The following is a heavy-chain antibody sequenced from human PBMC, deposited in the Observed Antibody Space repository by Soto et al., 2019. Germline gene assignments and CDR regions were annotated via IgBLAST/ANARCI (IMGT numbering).Heavy chain of an antibody. D-gene: IGHD2-15*01. Sequence: EVQLVESGGGLVQPGGSLRLSCTASGFIVSNTYVNWVRQAPGKGLEWVSVISNRGDTHYADSVRGRFSLSRDISDNTLHLQMNNLRVEDTAVYYGAREPRYCRGGSCSITGDAYDIWGQGTMVTFSS. V-gene: IGHV3-66*01. CDR1: GFIVSNTY. J-gene: IGHJ3*02. CDR2: ISNRGDT. CDR3: AREPRYCRGGSCSITGDAYDI.